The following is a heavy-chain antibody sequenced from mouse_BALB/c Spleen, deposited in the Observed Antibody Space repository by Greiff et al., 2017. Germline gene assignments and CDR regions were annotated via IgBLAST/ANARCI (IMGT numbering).Heavy chain of an antibody. V-gene: IGHV2-9*02. CDR1: GFSLTSYG. D-gene: IGHD2-12*01. J-gene: IGHJ4*01. Sequence: VQLQQSGPGLVAPSQSLSITCTVSGFSLTSYGVHWVRQPPGKGLEWLGVIWAGGSTNYNSALMSRLSISKDNSKSQVFLKMNSLQTDDTAMYYCASLRRGGGDNAMDYWGQGTSVTVSS. CDR3: ASLRRGGGDNAMDY. CDR2: IWAGGST.